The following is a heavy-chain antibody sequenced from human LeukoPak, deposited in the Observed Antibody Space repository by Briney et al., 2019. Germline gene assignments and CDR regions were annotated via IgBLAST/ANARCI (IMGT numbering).Heavy chain of an antibody. CDR3: ARDHYGDKDYYYYGMDV. Sequence: GASVKASCKASGYTFTGYYMHWVRQAPGQGLEWMGWINPNSGGTNYAQKFQGWVTMTRGTSISTAYMELSRLRSDDTAVYYCARDHYGDKDYYYYGMDVWGQGTTVTVSS. V-gene: IGHV1-2*04. CDR1: GYTFTGYY. D-gene: IGHD4-17*01. J-gene: IGHJ6*02. CDR2: INPNSGGT.